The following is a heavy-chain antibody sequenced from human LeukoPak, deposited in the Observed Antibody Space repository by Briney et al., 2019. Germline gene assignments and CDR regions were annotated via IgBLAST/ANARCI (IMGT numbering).Heavy chain of an antibody. CDR3: ARGMSGWSYYFDY. D-gene: IGHD6-19*01. Sequence: GGSLRLSCAASGFTFSSYSMNWVRQAPGKGLEWVSSISSSSSYIYYADSVKGRFTISRDNAKNSLYLQMNSLRAEDMAVYYCARGMSGWSYYFDYWGQGTLVTVSS. CDR2: ISSSSSYI. J-gene: IGHJ4*02. CDR1: GFTFSSYS. V-gene: IGHV3-21*01.